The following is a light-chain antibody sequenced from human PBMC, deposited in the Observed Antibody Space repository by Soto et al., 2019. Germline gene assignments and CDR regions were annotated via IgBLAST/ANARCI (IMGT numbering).Light chain of an antibody. CDR1: QTIYSN. CDR3: QPYHHLSP. J-gene: IGKJ5*01. V-gene: IGKV3-15*01. CDR2: RSS. Sequence: IVLTQSPGTLSLSPWDRATLPCRASQTIYSNVAWYQQRPGQPPRLLIYRSSSRATGIPARFSGSGSGTEFTLTINSLQSDDFPVYYCQPYHHLSPFGQ.